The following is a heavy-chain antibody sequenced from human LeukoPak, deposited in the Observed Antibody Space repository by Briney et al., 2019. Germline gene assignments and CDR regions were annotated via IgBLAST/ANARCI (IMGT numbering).Heavy chain of an antibody. CDR3: ARGVLGPYYFDL. D-gene: IGHD7-27*01. CDR1: GGTFRGYY. Sequence: AETLSLTCAVYGGTFRGYYWSWIRQPPGKGLEWTGEIHYTGATNYKPSLKSRVTISGDPSKNQVSLRVSSVTAADTAVYYCARGVLGPYYFDLWGRGTLVTVSS. J-gene: IGHJ2*01. V-gene: IGHV4-34*01. CDR2: IHYTGAT.